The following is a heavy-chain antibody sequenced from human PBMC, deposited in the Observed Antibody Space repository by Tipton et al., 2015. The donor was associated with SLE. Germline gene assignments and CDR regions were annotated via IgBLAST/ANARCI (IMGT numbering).Heavy chain of an antibody. CDR3: ARGITGVTGFDP. CDR1: GGSISGTNYY. CDR2: ITNNGNT. J-gene: IGHJ5*02. Sequence: TLSLTCSVSGGSISGTNYYWDWIRQPPGKGPGWIGRITNNGNTYYIPSLQSRVTMSIDTSKNQFSLKLTSVTAADTALYYCARGITGVTGFDPWGQGNLVTVSS. D-gene: IGHD1-20*01. V-gene: IGHV4-39*07.